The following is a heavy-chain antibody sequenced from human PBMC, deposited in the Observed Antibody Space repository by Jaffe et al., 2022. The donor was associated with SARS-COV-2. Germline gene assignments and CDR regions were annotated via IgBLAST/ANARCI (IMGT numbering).Heavy chain of an antibody. CDR3: ARDRVRIAAAGTIGNWFDP. CDR2: ISSNGGST. V-gene: IGHV3-64*01. CDR1: GFTFSSYA. J-gene: IGHJ5*02. D-gene: IGHD6-13*01. Sequence: EVQLVESGGGLVQPGGSLRLSCAASGFTFSSYAMHWVRQAPGKGLEYVSAISSNGGSTYYANSVKGRFTISRDNSKNTLYLQMGSLRAEDMAVYYCARDRVRIAAAGTIGNWFDPWGQGTLVTVSS.